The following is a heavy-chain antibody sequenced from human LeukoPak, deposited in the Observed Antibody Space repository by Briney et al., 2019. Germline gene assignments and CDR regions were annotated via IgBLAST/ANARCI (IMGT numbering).Heavy chain of an antibody. CDR3: ATWGSTWCDY. Sequence: ASVKVSCKASGYTFTDYYLHRVRQAPGQGLEWMAWINPKSGGTHYAQKYQGRVTMTRDTSISTAYMELSRLRPDDAAVYYCATWGSTWCDYWGQGTLVTVSS. CDR1: GYTFTDYY. J-gene: IGHJ4*02. D-gene: IGHD6-13*01. V-gene: IGHV1-2*02. CDR2: INPKSGGT.